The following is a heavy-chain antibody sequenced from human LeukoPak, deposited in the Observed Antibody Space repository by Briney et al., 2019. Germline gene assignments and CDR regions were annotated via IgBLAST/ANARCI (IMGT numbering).Heavy chain of an antibody. Sequence: GGSLRLSCAASGFTVSSNYMSWVRQAPGKGLEWVAVISYDGSNKYYADSVKGRFIISRDNSKNTLYLQMNSLRAEDTAVYYCARDPFSTALYYFDYWGQGTLVTVSS. J-gene: IGHJ4*02. V-gene: IGHV3-30-3*01. CDR1: GFTVSSNY. CDR2: ISYDGSNK. D-gene: IGHD1-1*01. CDR3: ARDPFSTALYYFDY.